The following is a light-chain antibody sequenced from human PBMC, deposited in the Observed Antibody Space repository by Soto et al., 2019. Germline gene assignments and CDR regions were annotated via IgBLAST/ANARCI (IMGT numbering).Light chain of an antibody. J-gene: IGKJ4*01. V-gene: IGKV3D-15*01. Sequence: EIVLTQSPGALSLSPGERATLSCRASQSVSSSYLAWYQQKPGQAPRLLIYRTSNRATGIPDRFSGSGSGPEFTLTINSLQSEDFAIYYCQRYNNWPLTFGGGTKVDIK. CDR3: QRYNNWPLT. CDR1: QSVSSSY. CDR2: RTS.